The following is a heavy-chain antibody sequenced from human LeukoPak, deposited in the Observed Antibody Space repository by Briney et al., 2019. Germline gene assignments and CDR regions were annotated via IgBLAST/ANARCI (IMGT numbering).Heavy chain of an antibody. CDR2: SGSP. Sequence: SETLSLTCSVSGDSVSSAGYHWSWIRQAPGKGLEWIGHSGSPSYNPSLKGRVMISIDTSKNQFSLKVSTVTAADTAVYYCTTYYVGEGGRGHWGPGTLVTVSS. V-gene: IGHV4-61*08. J-gene: IGHJ4*02. CDR3: TTYYVGEGGRGH. D-gene: IGHD2-21*01. CDR1: GDSVSSAGYH.